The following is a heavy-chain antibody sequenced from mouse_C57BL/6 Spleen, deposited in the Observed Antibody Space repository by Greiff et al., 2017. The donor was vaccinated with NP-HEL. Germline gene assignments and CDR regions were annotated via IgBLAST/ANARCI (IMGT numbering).Heavy chain of an antibody. CDR1: GYTFTGYW. Sequence: VQLQQSGAELMKPGASVKLSCKATGYTFTGYWIEWVKQRPGHGLEWIGEILPGSSSTNYNEKFKGKATFTADTSSNTAYMQLSSLTSEDSAIYYYARTCTTVVEDAMDYWGQGTSVTVSS. V-gene: IGHV1-9*01. J-gene: IGHJ4*01. D-gene: IGHD1-1*01. CDR2: ILPGSSST. CDR3: ARTCTTVVEDAMDY.